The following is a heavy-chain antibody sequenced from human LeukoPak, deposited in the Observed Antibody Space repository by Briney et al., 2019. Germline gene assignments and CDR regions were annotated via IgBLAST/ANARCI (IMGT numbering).Heavy chain of an antibody. J-gene: IGHJ6*02. D-gene: IGHD6-19*01. V-gene: IGHV3-74*01. Sequence: GGSLTLSCAASGFTFTNYGMHWVRQVPGKGLVSVSRIHIDENRKTYADSVKGRFTISRDNAKNTLYLQMNSLGVEDTAVYYCVRGSSDWNGMDVWGQGTTVTVSS. CDR1: GFTFTNYG. CDR2: IHIDENRK. CDR3: VRGSSDWNGMDV.